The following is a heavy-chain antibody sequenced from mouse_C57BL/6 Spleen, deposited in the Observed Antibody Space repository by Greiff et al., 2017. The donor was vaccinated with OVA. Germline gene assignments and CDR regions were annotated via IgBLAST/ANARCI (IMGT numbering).Heavy chain of an antibody. J-gene: IGHJ2*01. V-gene: IGHV1-50*01. Sequence: QVQLQQSGAELVKPGASVKLSCKASGYTFTSYWMQWVKQRPGQGLEWIGEIDPSDSYTNYNQKFKGKATLTVDTSSSTAYMQLSSLTSEDSAVYYCARGTTVVALDYWGKGTTLTVSS. D-gene: IGHD1-1*01. CDR2: IDPSDSYT. CDR3: ARGTTVVALDY. CDR1: GYTFTSYW.